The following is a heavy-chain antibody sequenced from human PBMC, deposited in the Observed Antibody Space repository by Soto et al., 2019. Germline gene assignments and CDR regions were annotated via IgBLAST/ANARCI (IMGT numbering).Heavy chain of an antibody. J-gene: IGHJ4*02. CDR3: AREHYFGLDY. D-gene: IGHD1-26*01. CDR2: INPDGSGE. Sequence: EVQLVESGGGLVQPGGSLRLSCAASGFNFGGSWMTWVRQALGKGLEWLAKINPDGSGEYYVDSVKGRFTISRDNAASSLFFQLDSLRAEDTAVYFCAREHYFGLDYWGQGTLVTVSS. CDR1: GFNFGGSW. V-gene: IGHV3-7*04.